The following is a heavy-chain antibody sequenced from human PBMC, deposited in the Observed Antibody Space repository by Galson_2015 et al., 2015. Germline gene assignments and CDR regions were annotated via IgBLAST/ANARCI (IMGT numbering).Heavy chain of an antibody. Sequence: SLRLSCAASGLTFSNYAMTWVRQAPGKGLEWVSAISGAAGYTYYADSVKGRFTISRDNSRNSLFLQMNSLRAEDTAVYYCAKPLTFYSDSSAYYVPPGFDSWGQGTLVTVSS. CDR1: GLTFSNYA. CDR3: AKPLTFYSDSSAYYVPPGFDS. J-gene: IGHJ4*02. V-gene: IGHV3-23*01. CDR2: ISGAAGYT. D-gene: IGHD3-22*01.